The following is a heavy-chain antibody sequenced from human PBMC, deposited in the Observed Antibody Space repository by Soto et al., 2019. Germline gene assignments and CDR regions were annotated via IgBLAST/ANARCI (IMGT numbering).Heavy chain of an antibody. V-gene: IGHV4-34*01. CDR3: ARGYSSSSTILDY. Sequence: SETLSLTCAVYGGSFSGYYWSWIRQPPGKGLEWIGEINHSGSTNYNPSLKSRVTISVDTSKNQFSLKLSSVTAADTSVYYCARGYSSSSTILDYWGQGTPVTVSS. CDR2: INHSGST. D-gene: IGHD6-6*01. CDR1: GGSFSGYY. J-gene: IGHJ4*02.